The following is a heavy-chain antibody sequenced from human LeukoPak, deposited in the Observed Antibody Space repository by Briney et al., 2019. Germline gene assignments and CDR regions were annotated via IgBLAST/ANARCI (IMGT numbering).Heavy chain of an antibody. J-gene: IGHJ4*02. V-gene: IGHV3-33*06. CDR1: GFTFSSYG. D-gene: IGHD3-10*01. CDR3: AKVASYSRSEYGSGSFDY. Sequence: PGGSLRLSCAASGFTFSSYGMHWVRQAPGKGLEWVAVIWYDGSNKYYADSVKGRFTISRDNSKNTLYLQLNSLGAEDTAVYFCAKVASYSRSEYGSGSFDYWGQGTLVTVSS. CDR2: IWYDGSNK.